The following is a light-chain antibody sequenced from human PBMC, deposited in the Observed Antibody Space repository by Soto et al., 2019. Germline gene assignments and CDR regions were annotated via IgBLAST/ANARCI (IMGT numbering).Light chain of an antibody. CDR2: AAS. CDR3: LQHYHFPPT. J-gene: IGKJ1*01. V-gene: IGKV1-12*01. Sequence: QVNQKRSAECGDGGERGTRRCLTSQSISSWLAWYQQKPGKAPKLLIYAASSLQSGVPSRFSGSGSGTDFTLTISRLQPADFATYYCLQHYHFPPTFGQGTKVDIK. CDR1: QSISSW.